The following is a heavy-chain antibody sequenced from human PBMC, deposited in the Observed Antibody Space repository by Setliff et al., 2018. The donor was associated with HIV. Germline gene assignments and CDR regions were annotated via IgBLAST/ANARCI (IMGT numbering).Heavy chain of an antibody. Sequence: SETLSLTCTVSGDSINTPFWWSWIRQPAGKGLEWIGRVTNTGDTSYNPSLKSRVTISMDASKNLFSLKLTSVTAADTAVYFCAKGSGPPWFDPWGQGTLVTVSS. D-gene: IGHD3-3*01. CDR1: GDSINTPFW. CDR2: VTNTGDT. V-gene: IGHV4-4*07. J-gene: IGHJ5*02. CDR3: AKGSGPPWFDP.